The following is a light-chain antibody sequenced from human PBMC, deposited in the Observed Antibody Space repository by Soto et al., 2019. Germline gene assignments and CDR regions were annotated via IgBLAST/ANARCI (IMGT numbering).Light chain of an antibody. CDR1: QSISIW. V-gene: IGKV1-5*03. CDR3: QHNNTYRQ. CDR2: KAT. J-gene: IGKJ1*01. Sequence: IQMTQSPSTLSASVGDRVTITCRASQSISIWWAWSQQNTGKAPKLLNDKATSIESGVPSTFNGSGSGTGFDLTISSLQPDDFETDYCQHNNTYRQFXQGTNVDIK.